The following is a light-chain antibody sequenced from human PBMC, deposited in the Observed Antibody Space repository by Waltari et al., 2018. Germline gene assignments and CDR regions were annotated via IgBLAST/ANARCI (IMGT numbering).Light chain of an antibody. J-gene: IGKJ3*01. CDR2: ATS. CDR3: QQYNIGAT. CDR1: QSVSSN. V-gene: IGKV3-15*01. Sequence: EIVMTQSPVMLSVSPGERVTLSCRASQSVSSNLAWYQQRPGQTTRPRIYATSTRATGVPARFRGSGSGTEFSLTISSLQSEDLAVYYCQQYNIGATFGPGTKVDIK.